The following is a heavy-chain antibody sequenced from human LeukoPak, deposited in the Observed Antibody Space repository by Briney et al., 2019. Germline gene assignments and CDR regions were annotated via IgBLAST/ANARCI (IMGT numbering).Heavy chain of an antibody. CDR1: GFTFSSYA. D-gene: IGHD2-15*01. J-gene: IGHJ3*02. CDR3: ARCSGGSCYPVPYAFDI. V-gene: IGHV3-30*04. Sequence: GGSLRLSCAASGFTFSSYAMHWVRQAPGKGLEWVAVISYDGSNKYYADSVKGRFTISRDNSKNTLYLQMNSLRAEDTAVYYCARCSGGSCYPVPYAFDIWGQGTMVTVSS. CDR2: ISYDGSNK.